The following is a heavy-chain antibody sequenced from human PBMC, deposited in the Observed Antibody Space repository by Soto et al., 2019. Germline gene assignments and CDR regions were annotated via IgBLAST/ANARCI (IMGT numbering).Heavy chain of an antibody. CDR3: VRTLTSGRQDS. V-gene: IGHV4-59*11. D-gene: IGHD3-10*01. J-gene: IGHJ5*01. CDR1: GGSISGHY. Sequence: QVQLQESGPGLVKPSETLSLTCTVSGGSISGHYWSWIRQSPGKGLEWIAYIYYSGSTNYNPSLKSRVPISVDTSKNQFSLKLSSVTAADTAVYYCVRTLTSGRQDSWGQGTLVTVAS. CDR2: IYYSGST.